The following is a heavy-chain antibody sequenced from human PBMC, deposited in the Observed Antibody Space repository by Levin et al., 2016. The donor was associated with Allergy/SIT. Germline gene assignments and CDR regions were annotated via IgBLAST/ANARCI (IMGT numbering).Heavy chain of an antibody. CDR1: GFTFDDYA. V-gene: IGHV3-43*02. D-gene: IGHD2-15*01. J-gene: IGHJ6*02. CDR2: ISADGTTT. CDR3: SCTSINPEVYYYYGLDV. Sequence: LSLTCAASGFTFDDYAMHWVRQAPGKGLEWVSLISADGTTTYYADSLKGRFTISRDNSKNSLYLQMNSLRTEDTALYYCSCTSINPEVYYYYGLDVWGQGTTVTVSS.